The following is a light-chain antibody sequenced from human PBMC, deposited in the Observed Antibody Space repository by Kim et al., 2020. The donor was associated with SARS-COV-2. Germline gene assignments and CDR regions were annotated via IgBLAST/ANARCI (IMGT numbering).Light chain of an antibody. V-gene: IGLV3-1*01. CDR1: KLGDKY. J-gene: IGLJ1*01. Sequence: SYELTQPPSVSVSPGKTASITCSGDKLGDKYACWYQQKPGQSPVLVIYQDSKRPSGIPERFSGSNSGNTATLTISGTQAMDEADYYCQAWDSSTYVFGTGTKFTVL. CDR2: QDS. CDR3: QAWDSSTYV.